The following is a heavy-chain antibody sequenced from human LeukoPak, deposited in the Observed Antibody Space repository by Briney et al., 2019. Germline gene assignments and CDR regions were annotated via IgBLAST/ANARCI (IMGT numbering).Heavy chain of an antibody. V-gene: IGHV1-18*01. D-gene: IGHD3-10*01. CDR2: ISAYNGNT. CDR3: ARAGGSGSYYANYYYYYYMDV. CDR1: GYTFTSYG. J-gene: IGHJ6*03. Sequence: ASVNVSCTASGYTFTSYGISWVRQAPGQGLEWMGWISAYNGNTNYAQKRQGRVTMTTDTSTSTAYMELRSLRSDDTAVYYCARAGGSGSYYANYYYYYYMDVWGKGTTVTVSS.